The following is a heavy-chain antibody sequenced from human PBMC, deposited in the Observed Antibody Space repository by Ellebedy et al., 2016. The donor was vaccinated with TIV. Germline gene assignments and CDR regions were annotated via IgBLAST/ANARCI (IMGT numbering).Heavy chain of an antibody. J-gene: IGHJ4*02. CDR3: SRGGLLLLPDF. Sequence: ASVKVSXXTSGYTFSNYDINWVRQATGQGLEWMGWMNPNSGNTGFARKFQGRVTMTRNTSISTAYMELSSLRSEDTADYYCSRGGLLLLPDFWGQGTLVTVSS. D-gene: IGHD2-15*01. CDR1: GYTFSNYD. V-gene: IGHV1-8*01. CDR2: MNPNSGNT.